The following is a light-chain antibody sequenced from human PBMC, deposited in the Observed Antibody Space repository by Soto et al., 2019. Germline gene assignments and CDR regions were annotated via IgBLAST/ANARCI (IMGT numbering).Light chain of an antibody. Sequence: QSVLTQPPSVSAAPGQKVTISCSGSSSNIGNNYVSWYQQLPGTAPKLLIYENNKRPSVIPDRFSGSKSGTSATLGITGLQTGDEADYYCGTWDSSLSAVVFGGGTKLTFL. V-gene: IGLV1-51*02. CDR2: ENN. J-gene: IGLJ2*01. CDR1: SSNIGNNY. CDR3: GTWDSSLSAVV.